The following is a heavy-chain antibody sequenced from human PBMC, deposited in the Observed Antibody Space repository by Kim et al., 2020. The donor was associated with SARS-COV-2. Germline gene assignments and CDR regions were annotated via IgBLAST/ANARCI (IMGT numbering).Heavy chain of an antibody. Sequence: SETLSLTCTVSGGSISSYYWSWIRQPPGKGLEWIGYIYYSGSTNYNPSLKSRVTISVDTSKNQFSLKLSSVTAADTAVYYCARGQGSWYLTGSWFDPWGQVTLVTVSS. CDR1: GGSISSYY. J-gene: IGHJ5*02. V-gene: IGHV4-59*13. CDR3: ARGQGSWYLTGSWFDP. D-gene: IGHD6-13*01. CDR2: IYYSGST.